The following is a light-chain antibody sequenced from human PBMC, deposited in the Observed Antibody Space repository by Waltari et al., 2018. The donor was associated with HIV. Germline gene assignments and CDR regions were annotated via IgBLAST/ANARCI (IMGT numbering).Light chain of an antibody. J-gene: IGKJ5*01. CDR1: QNVDNW. Sequence: DIQMTQSPSTLSVSVGDRVIITCRSSQNVDNWLAWYQQRPGSAPKVLIYKTSTLQTGVPSRFSGSGSGTEFSLTISSLQPDDFATYYCQQYKSFSLTFGKGTRLEIK. CDR2: KTS. V-gene: IGKV1-5*03. CDR3: QQYKSFSLT.